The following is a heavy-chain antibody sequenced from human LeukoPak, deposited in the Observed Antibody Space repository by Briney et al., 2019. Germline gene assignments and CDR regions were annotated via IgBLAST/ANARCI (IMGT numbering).Heavy chain of an antibody. D-gene: IGHD4-17*01. Sequence: ASVKVSCKASGYTFTGYYMHWLRQAPGQGLEWMGRINPNSGGTNYAQRFQGRVTMTRDKSTNTAYMELNRLTFDDTAVYYCAKLSGDYGDYKGCWGQGTLVTVSS. CDR3: AKLSGDYGDYKGC. CDR1: GYTFTGYY. V-gene: IGHV1-2*06. J-gene: IGHJ4*02. CDR2: INPNSGGT.